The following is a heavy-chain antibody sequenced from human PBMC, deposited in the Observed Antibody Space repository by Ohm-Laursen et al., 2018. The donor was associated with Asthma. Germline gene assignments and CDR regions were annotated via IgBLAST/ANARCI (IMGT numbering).Heavy chain of an antibody. Sequence: SLRLSCTASGFTFSSYGMHWVRQAPGKGLEWVAVGGSYYDGGLKYYADSVNGRFTVSRDDSKNNLYLQMNSLRPDDTAVYYCARDVMEWYLPAFDFWGQGTLVTVSS. V-gene: IGHV3-30*19. CDR2: GGSYYDGGLK. J-gene: IGHJ4*02. CDR3: ARDVMEWYLPAFDF. CDR1: GFTFSSYG. D-gene: IGHD3-3*01.